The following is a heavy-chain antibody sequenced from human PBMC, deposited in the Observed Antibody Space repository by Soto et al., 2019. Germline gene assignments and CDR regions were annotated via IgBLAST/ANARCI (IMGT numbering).Heavy chain of an antibody. J-gene: IGHJ1*01. D-gene: IGHD2-8*01. V-gene: IGHV3-48*02. CDR1: GFIFSSFG. Sequence: GGSLRLSCAASGFIFSSFGMNWVRQAPGKGLEWISYISRSSSTIYYADSVKGRFTVSRDNAKNSLYLRMNSLRDEDTAVYYCARDGRDCSDGVCYFHHWGQGTLVTVSS. CDR3: ARDGRDCSDGVCYFHH. CDR2: ISRSSSTI.